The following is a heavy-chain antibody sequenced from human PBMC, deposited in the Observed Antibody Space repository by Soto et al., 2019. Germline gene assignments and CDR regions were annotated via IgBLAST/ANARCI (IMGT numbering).Heavy chain of an antibody. CDR1: GYTFTSYG. D-gene: IGHD2-2*01. CDR3: ARGYCSSNSCYYYYYMDV. V-gene: IGHV1-18*01. CDR2: ISAYNGNT. J-gene: IGHJ6*03. Sequence: ASVTVSCKASGYTFTSYGISWVRQAPGQGLEWMGWISAYNGNTNYAQKLQGRVTMTTDTSTSTAYMELRSLRSDDTAVYYCARGYCSSNSCYYYYYMDVWGKGTTVTVSS.